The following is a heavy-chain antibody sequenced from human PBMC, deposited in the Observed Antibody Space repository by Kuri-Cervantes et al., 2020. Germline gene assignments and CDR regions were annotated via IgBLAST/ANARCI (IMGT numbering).Heavy chain of an antibody. J-gene: IGHJ3*02. CDR3: ARKRGAARRAAFDI. V-gene: IGHV3-66*01. CDR1: GFSVSSKY. Sequence: GESLKISCALSGFSVSSKYMSWVRQAPGKGLEWVSAISGSGGSTYYADSVKGRFTISRDNSKNTLSLQMNSLRVEDTAVYYCARKRGAARRAAFDIWGQGTMVTVSS. CDR2: ISGSGGST. D-gene: IGHD6-6*01.